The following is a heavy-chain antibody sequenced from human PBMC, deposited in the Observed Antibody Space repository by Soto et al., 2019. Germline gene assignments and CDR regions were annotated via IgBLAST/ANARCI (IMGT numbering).Heavy chain of an antibody. J-gene: IGHJ4*02. CDR3: ARGVHYDSSGYYYFY. CDR2: IIPLFGTA. V-gene: IGHV1-69*13. CDR1: GGTFSTYA. Sequence: SVKVSCKASGGTFSTYAIDWVRQAPGQGLEWMGGIIPLFGTAKYAQNFQGRITITADESTNTAYMGLRGLRSQDTAVYYCARGVHYDSSGYYYFYWGQGTLVTVSS. D-gene: IGHD3-22*01.